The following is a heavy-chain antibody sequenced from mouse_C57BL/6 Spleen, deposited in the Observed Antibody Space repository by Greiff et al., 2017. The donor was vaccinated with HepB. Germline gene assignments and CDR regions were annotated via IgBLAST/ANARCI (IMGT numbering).Heavy chain of an antibody. V-gene: IGHV1-54*01. CDR2: INPGSGGT. CDR3: ARASGYDEAWFAY. CDR1: GYAFTNYL. D-gene: IGHD2-2*01. J-gene: IGHJ3*01. Sequence: QVQLKQSGAELVRPGTSVKVSCKASGYAFTNYLIEWVKQRPGQGLEWIGVINPGSGGTNYNEKFKGKATLTADKSSSTAYMHLSSLTSEDSAVYFCARASGYDEAWFAYWGQGTLVTVSA.